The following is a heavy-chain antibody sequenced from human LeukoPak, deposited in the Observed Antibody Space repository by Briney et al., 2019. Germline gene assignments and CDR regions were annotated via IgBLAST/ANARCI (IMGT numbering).Heavy chain of an antibody. Sequence: GGSLRLSCAASGFTFSDYYMSWIRQAPGKGLEWVSYISSSGSTIYYADSVKGRFTISRDNSKNTLYLQMNSLRAEDTAVYYCAKESSGYYFDYWGQGTLVTVSS. D-gene: IGHD3-22*01. V-gene: IGHV3-11*01. CDR2: ISSSGSTI. J-gene: IGHJ4*02. CDR3: AKESSGYYFDY. CDR1: GFTFSDYY.